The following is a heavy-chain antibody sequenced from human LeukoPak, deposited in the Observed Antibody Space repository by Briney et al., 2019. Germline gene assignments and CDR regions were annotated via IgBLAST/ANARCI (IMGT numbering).Heavy chain of an antibody. J-gene: IGHJ3*02. V-gene: IGHV3-23*01. CDR1: GFTFDNYA. D-gene: IGHD3-10*01. Sequence: GGSLRLSCAASGFTFDNYAMNWVRQAPGKGLEWLAYIRGGGGVTRYSDSVKDRFTISRDNSKNTLYLQMNSLRAADTAIYYCAKSVGSYFNHGFDIWGRGTMVPLSS. CDR3: AKSVGSYFNHGFDI. CDR2: IRGGGGVT.